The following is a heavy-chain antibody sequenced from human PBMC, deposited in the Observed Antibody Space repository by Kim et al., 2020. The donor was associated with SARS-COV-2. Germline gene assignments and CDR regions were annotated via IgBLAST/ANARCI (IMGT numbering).Heavy chain of an antibody. Sequence: GGSLRLSCAASGFTFSSYWMHWVRQAPGKGLEWVSRINSDGSSTDYVDSVKGRFTISRDNAKNTLYLQMHSLRAEDTAVYYCTRDGATVVRGVKRGEMGYYYYYMDVWGKGTTVTVSS. D-gene: IGHD3-10*01. V-gene: IGHV3-74*01. CDR1: GFTFSSYW. J-gene: IGHJ6*03. CDR3: TRDGATVVRGVKRGEMGYYYYYMDV. CDR2: INSDGSST.